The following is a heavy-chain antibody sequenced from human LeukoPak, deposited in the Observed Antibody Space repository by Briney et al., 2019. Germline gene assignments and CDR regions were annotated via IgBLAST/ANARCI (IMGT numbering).Heavy chain of an antibody. CDR3: ARDLRYYDSSGYLDY. J-gene: IGHJ4*02. Sequence: PGGSLRLSCAASGFTVSSNYMSWVRQAPGKGLEWVSVIYSGGSTYYADSVKGRFTISRDSSKNTLYLQMNSLRAEDTAVYYCARDLRYYDSSGYLDYWGQGTLVTVSS. V-gene: IGHV3-53*01. D-gene: IGHD3-22*01. CDR2: IYSGGST. CDR1: GFTVSSNY.